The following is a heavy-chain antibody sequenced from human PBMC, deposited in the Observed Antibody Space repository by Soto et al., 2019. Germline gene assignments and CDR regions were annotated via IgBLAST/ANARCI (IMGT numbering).Heavy chain of an antibody. V-gene: IGHV2-5*02. J-gene: IGHJ6*02. Sequence: FGLTLVNPTQTLTLTCTFSVFSLSTSAVGVGWIRQPPGKALEWLALIYGDDNKRYSPSLTSRLTITKDTSKNQVVFTMTNMDPVDTATYFCARRRDYGRMDVWGQGTTVTVSS. CDR1: VFSLSTSAVG. CDR2: IYGDDNK. CDR3: ARRRDYGRMDV. D-gene: IGHD3-16*01.